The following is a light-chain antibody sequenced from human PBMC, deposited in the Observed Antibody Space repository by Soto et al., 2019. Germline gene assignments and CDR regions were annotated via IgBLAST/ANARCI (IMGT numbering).Light chain of an antibody. J-gene: IGKJ1*01. CDR3: QHYNSYSEA. CDR1: QSISSW. V-gene: IGKV1-5*03. CDR2: KAS. Sequence: PSTLSSSVGDRVTITCRASQSISSWLARYQQKPGKAPKLLIYKASTLKSGVPSRFSGSGSGTEFTLTISSLQPDDFATYYCQHYNSYSEAFGQGTKVDI.